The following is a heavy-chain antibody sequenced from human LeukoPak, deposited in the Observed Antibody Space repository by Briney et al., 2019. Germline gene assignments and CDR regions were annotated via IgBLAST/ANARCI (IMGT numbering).Heavy chain of an antibody. Sequence: GGSLRLSCAASGFTFSSYWMGWVRQAPGKGLEWVANIKQDGSEKHYVDSVKGRFTLSRDNAENSLSLQMDSLRPEDTAVYYCGRATTGLNVGNFDYWGPGTLVTVSS. D-gene: IGHD3-9*01. J-gene: IGHJ4*02. CDR1: GFTFSSYW. CDR3: GRATTGLNVGNFDY. V-gene: IGHV3-7*04. CDR2: IKQDGSEK.